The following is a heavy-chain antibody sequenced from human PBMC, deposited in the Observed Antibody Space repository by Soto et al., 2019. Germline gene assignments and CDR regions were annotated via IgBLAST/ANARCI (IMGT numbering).Heavy chain of an antibody. V-gene: IGHV4-4*02. CDR3: ARVPRDYDFWSGSNWFDP. CDR2: IYHSGST. Sequence: QVQLQESGPGLVKPSGTLSLTCAVSGGSISSSNWWSWVRQPPGKGLEWIGEIYHSGSTNYNQSLKSRVTISVDKSKNQFSLKLSSVTAADTAVYYCARVPRDYDFWSGSNWFDPWGQGTLVTVSS. J-gene: IGHJ5*02. D-gene: IGHD3-3*01. CDR1: GGSISSSNW.